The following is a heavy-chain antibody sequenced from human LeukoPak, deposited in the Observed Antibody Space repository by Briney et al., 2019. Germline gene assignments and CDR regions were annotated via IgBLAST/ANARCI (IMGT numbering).Heavy chain of an antibody. V-gene: IGHV4-4*07. Sequence: SETLSLTCTVSGDSISTYYWTWIRQLAGKGLEWIGRISTSGSTNYNPSLKSRVTMSVDTSKNQFSLKLSSMTAADTAVYYCARGGSGSYSAFDFWGQGTLVTVSS. CDR3: ARGGSGSYSAFDF. D-gene: IGHD1-26*01. CDR2: ISTSGST. CDR1: GDSISTYY. J-gene: IGHJ4*02.